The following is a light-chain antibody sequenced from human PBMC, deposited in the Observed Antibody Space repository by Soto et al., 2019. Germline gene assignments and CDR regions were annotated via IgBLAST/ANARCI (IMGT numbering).Light chain of an antibody. V-gene: IGLV2-11*01. Sequence: QSALTQPRSVSGSPGQSGTISCTGTSSDVGGYNSVSWYQQHPGKAPKLMIYDVRKRPSGVPDRFSGSKSDNTDSLTISGLQAEDEADYYCCSYAGSYTFAVFGGGTKLTVL. CDR3: CSYAGSYTFAV. CDR1: SSDVGGYNS. CDR2: DVR. J-gene: IGLJ2*01.